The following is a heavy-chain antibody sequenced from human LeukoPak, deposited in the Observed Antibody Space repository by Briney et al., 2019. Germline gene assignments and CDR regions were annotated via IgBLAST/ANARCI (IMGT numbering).Heavy chain of an antibody. D-gene: IGHD1-26*01. CDR1: GFIFSYYG. CDR2: ISDSGDAT. J-gene: IGHJ3*02. Sequence: GGSLRLSCEVSGFIFSYYGMNWVRQAPGKGLEWVSAISDSGDATYYADSVKGRFTISRDNSKSTLYLQMNNLRAEDTAVYYCARDREGSRDAFDIWGQGTMVTVSS. CDR3: ARDREGSRDAFDI. V-gene: IGHV3-23*01.